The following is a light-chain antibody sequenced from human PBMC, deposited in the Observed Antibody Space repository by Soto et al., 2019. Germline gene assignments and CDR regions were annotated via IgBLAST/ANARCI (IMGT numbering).Light chain of an antibody. CDR2: EVS. CDR3: SSYTNSSTHVV. J-gene: IGLJ2*01. CDR1: SSDVGGYSY. V-gene: IGLV2-14*01. Sequence: QSALTQPASVSGSPGQSITISCTGTSSDVGGYSYVSWYQQHPGKAPKLMIYEVSDRPSGISNCFSGSKSGNTASLTISGLQTEDEADYYGSSYTNSSTHVVFGGGTKLTVL.